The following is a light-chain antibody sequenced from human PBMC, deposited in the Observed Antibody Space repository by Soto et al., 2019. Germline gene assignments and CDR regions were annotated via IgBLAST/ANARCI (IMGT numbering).Light chain of an antibody. CDR1: SSDVGGYNY. Sequence: QSALGRTASVSGSPGQSITISCTGTSSDVGGYNYVSWYQQHPGKAPKLMIYEVSNRPSGVSNRFSGSKSGNTASLTISGLQAEDEADYYCSSYTSSSTYVFGTGTKVTVL. CDR2: EVS. V-gene: IGLV2-14*01. J-gene: IGLJ1*01. CDR3: SSYTSSSTYV.